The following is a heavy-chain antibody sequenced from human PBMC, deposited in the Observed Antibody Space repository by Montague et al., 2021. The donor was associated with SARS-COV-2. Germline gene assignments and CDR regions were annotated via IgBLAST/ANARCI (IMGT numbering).Heavy chain of an antibody. D-gene: IGHD1-14*01. J-gene: IGHJ4*02. CDR2: ISRDSAEV. CDR3: ARDSGITGADGY. V-gene: IGHV3-48*02. Sequence: SLSLSCAASGFTFSEYHMTWVRQAPGKGLQWVSYISRDSAEVYYAESVKGRFSISRDNDRSALYLQLNNLRNEDTATYYCARDSGITGADGYWGQGTLVVVSS. CDR1: GFTFSEYH.